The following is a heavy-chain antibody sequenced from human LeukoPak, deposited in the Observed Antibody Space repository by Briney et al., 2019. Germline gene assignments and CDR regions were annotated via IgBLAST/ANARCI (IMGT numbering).Heavy chain of an antibody. CDR2: ISYDGSNK. D-gene: IGHD6-13*01. Sequence: QPGGSLRLSCAASRFTFSTHAVSWVRQAPGKGLEWVAVISYDGSNKYYADSVEGRFTISRDNSKNTLYLQMNSLRAEDTAVYYCARERGAAAGTGYYGMDVWGQGTTVTVSS. V-gene: IGHV3-30-3*01. CDR3: ARERGAAAGTGYYGMDV. J-gene: IGHJ6*02. CDR1: RFTFSTHA.